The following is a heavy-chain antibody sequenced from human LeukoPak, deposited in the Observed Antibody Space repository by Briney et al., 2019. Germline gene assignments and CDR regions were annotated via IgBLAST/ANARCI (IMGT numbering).Heavy chain of an antibody. Sequence: PGGSLRLSCAASGFSFGSHAMNWVRQAPGKGLEWVAVISGVGGSSYYADSVKGRFAISRDNSKNTLYLEVNSLRVEDTAVYYCARDITMVRGVITGMDYWGQGTLVTVSS. V-gene: IGHV3-23*01. CDR3: ARDITMVRGVITGMDY. D-gene: IGHD3-10*01. J-gene: IGHJ4*02. CDR1: GFSFGSHA. CDR2: ISGVGGSS.